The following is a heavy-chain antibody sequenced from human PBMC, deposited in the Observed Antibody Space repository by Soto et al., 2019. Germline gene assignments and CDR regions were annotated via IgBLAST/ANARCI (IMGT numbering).Heavy chain of an antibody. CDR1: GFPFGDYP. CDR3: TRDRYYDSSGYYLY. CDR2: IRSKAYGGTT. Sequence: GGPLRLSCTASGFPFGDYPMSWFRRAPGKGLEWVGFIRSKAYGGTTEYAASVKGRFTISRDDSKSIAYLQMNGLKTEDTAVYYCTRDRYYDSSGYYLYWGQGTLVTVSS. V-gene: IGHV3-49*03. D-gene: IGHD3-22*01. J-gene: IGHJ4*02.